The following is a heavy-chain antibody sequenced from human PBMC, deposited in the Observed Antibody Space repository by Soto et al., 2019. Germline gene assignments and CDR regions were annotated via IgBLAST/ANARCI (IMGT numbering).Heavy chain of an antibody. CDR1: GGSISSSNW. CDR2: IYHSGST. J-gene: IGHJ6*02. V-gene: IGHV4-4*02. Sequence: PSETLSLTCAVSGGSISSSNWWSWVRQPPGKGLEWIGEIYHSGSTNYNPSLKSRVTISVDKSKNQFSLKLSSVTAADTAVYYCARVGVCSSTSCAYYYHYGMDVWGQGTTVTVSS. D-gene: IGHD2-2*01. CDR3: ARVGVCSSTSCAYYYHYGMDV.